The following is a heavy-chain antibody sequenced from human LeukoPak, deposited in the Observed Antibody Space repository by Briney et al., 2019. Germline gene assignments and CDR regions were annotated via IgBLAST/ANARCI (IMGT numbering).Heavy chain of an antibody. CDR3: ANPRYDSSGYYYVD. CDR1: GYTFTDYT. D-gene: IGHD3-22*01. CDR2: INGGSGNT. Sequence: ASVKVSCTASGYTFTDYTMHWLRQAPGQRLDWMGWINGGSGNTKYSPEFQGRVTITRDTSASTAYRELSSLRSEDTAVYYCANPRYDSSGYYYVDWGQGTLVTVSS. J-gene: IGHJ4*02. V-gene: IGHV1-3*01.